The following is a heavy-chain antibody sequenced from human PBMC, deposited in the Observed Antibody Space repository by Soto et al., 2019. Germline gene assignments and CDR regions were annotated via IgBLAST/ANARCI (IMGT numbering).Heavy chain of an antibody. Sequence: GGSLRLSCAASGFTFSCYGMHWVRQAPGKGLEWVAVISYDGSNKYYADSVKGRFTISRDNSKNTLYLQMNSLRAEDTAVYYCAKDISRSNYYFDYWGQGTQVTVS. D-gene: IGHD1-1*01. CDR3: AKDISRSNYYFDY. CDR2: ISYDGSNK. V-gene: IGHV3-30*18. J-gene: IGHJ4*02. CDR1: GFTFSCYG.